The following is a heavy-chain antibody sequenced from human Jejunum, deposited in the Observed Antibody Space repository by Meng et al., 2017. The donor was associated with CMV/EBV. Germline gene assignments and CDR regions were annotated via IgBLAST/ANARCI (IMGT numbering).Heavy chain of an antibody. CDR1: GFTFSGYV. CDR3: ARGGVPYGMDV. D-gene: IGHD2-8*01. V-gene: IGHV3-7*01. J-gene: IGHJ6*02. CDR2: IKENGGEK. Sequence: SGFTFSGYVVQWVRQAPGKGLEWVANIKENGGEKYYADSVKGRFTISRDNAKNSLYLQMNSLRVEDTAVYYCARGGVPYGMDVWGQGTTVTVSS.